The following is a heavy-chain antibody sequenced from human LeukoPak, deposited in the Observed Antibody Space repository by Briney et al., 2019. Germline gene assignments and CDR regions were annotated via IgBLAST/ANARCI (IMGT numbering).Heavy chain of an antibody. CDR1: GFTFSSYW. CDR2: IKQDGSEK. Sequence: PGGSLRLSCAASGFTFSSYWMSWVRQAPGKGLEWVANIKQDGSEKYYVDSVKGRFTISRDNAKNSLYLRMNSLRAEDTAVYYCARDGYYDFWSGYYVPFDYWGQGTLVTVSS. CDR3: ARDGYYDFWSGYYVPFDY. J-gene: IGHJ4*02. V-gene: IGHV3-7*01. D-gene: IGHD3-3*01.